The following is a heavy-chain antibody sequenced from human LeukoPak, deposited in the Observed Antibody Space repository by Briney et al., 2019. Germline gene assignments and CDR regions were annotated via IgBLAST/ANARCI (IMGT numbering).Heavy chain of an antibody. J-gene: IGHJ4*02. CDR3: ARDFFPVARGYYFDY. D-gene: IGHD4-23*01. CDR2: INPNSGGT. CDR1: GYTFTGYY. Sequence: ASMKVSCKASGYTFTGYYMHWVRQAPGQGLEWMGWINPNSGGTNYAQKFQGRVTMTRDTSISTAYMELSRLRSDDTAVYYCARDFFPVARGYYFDYWGQGTLVTVSS. V-gene: IGHV1-2*02.